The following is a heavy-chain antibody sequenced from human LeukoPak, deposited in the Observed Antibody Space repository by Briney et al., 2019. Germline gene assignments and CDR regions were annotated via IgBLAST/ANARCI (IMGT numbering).Heavy chain of an antibody. CDR1: GGSITSYY. CDR3: ARLYCTNGVCYHVDY. V-gene: IGHV4-59*01. J-gene: IGHJ4*02. Sequence: SETLSLTCTVSGGSITSYYWSWIRQPPGKGLEWIGYIYYSGSTNYNPSLKSRVTISVDTSKNQFSLKLSSVTAADTAVYYCARLYCTNGVCYHVDYWGQGTLVTVSS. D-gene: IGHD2-8*01. CDR2: IYYSGST.